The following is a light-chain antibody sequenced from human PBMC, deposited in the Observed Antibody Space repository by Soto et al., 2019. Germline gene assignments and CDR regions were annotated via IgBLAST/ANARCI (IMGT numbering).Light chain of an antibody. V-gene: IGKV3-20*01. CDR3: QQYGNSPPWT. CDR2: GAS. Sequence: EIVLTQSPGTLSLSPGERATLSCRASQSVSSSYLAWYHQKPGQAPRLLIYGASSRATGIPDRFSGSGSGTDFTLTISRLETKDFAVYYCQQYGNSPPWTFGQGTKVEIK. J-gene: IGKJ1*01. CDR1: QSVSSSY.